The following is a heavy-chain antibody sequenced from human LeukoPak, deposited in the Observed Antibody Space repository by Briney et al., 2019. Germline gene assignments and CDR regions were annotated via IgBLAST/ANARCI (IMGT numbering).Heavy chain of an antibody. CDR2: INSDGSST. V-gene: IGHV3-74*01. J-gene: IGHJ4*02. D-gene: IGHD2-15*01. CDR3: AKDRPRYCSGGSCSIFDY. Sequence: PGGSLRLSCAASGFTFSSYWMHWVRQAPGKGLVWVSRINSDGSSTRYADSVKGRFTISRDNSKNTLYLQMNSLRAEDTAVYYCAKDRPRYCSGGSCSIFDYWGQGTLVTVSS. CDR1: GFTFSSYW.